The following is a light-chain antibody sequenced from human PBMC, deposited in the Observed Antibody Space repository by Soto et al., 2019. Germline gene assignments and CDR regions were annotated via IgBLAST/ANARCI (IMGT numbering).Light chain of an antibody. J-gene: IGLJ2*01. CDR2: DVS. Sequence: QSALTQPASVSGSPGQSITISCTGTSSDVGGYNYFSWYQQHPGKAPKLMIYDVSNRPSGVSNRFSGAKSGNTASLTISGLQADDEADYYCSSYTSSSTVVFGGGTKLTVL. CDR1: SSDVGGYNY. CDR3: SSYTSSSTVV. V-gene: IGLV2-14*01.